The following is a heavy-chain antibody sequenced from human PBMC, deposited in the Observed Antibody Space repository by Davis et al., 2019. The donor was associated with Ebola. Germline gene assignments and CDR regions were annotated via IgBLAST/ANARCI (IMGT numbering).Heavy chain of an antibody. D-gene: IGHD1-20*01. CDR3: ARDNWKSYYYYGMDV. CDR2: IYYSGST. CDR1: GGSFSGYY. V-gene: IGHV4-31*11. J-gene: IGHJ6*02. Sequence: MPSETLSLTCAVYGGSFSGYYWSWIRQHPGKGLEWIGYIYYSGSTYYNPSLKSRVTISVDTSKNQFSLKLSSVTAADTAVYYCARDNWKSYYYYGMDVWGQGTTVTVSS.